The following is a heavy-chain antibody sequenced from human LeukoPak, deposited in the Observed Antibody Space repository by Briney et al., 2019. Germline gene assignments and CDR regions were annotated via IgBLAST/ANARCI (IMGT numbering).Heavy chain of an antibody. CDR3: AKAGYRGSSVNYFDY. V-gene: IGHV3-23*01. CDR1: GFTFSSYA. J-gene: IGHJ4*02. Sequence: GASLRLSCAPSGFTFSSYAMSWVRQAPGMGLEWLSAISGSGGNTYYADSVKGRFTISRDNSQNTLSLQMNSLRAEDTAVYFCAKAGYRGSSVNYFDYWGQGTLVTVSS. CDR2: ISGSGGNT. D-gene: IGHD6-6*01.